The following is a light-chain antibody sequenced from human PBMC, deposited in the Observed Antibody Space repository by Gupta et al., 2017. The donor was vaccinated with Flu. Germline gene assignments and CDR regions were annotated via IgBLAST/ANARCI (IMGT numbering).Light chain of an antibody. CDR3: QTWDRTSWV. V-gene: IGLV3-1*01. CDR1: RLGDKY. CDR2: QDS. Sequence: YDLTQPPSVSVSPGQTASIICSGDRLGDKYVSWHQQKPGQSPVLVMYQDSNRPSGIPERFSGSNSGNTATLTISGTQAVDEADYYCQTWDRTSWVFGGGTKLTVL. J-gene: IGLJ3*02.